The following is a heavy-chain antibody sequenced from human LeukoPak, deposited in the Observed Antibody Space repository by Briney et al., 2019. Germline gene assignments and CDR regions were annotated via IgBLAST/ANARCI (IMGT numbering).Heavy chain of an antibody. CDR2: ISGDGGST. V-gene: IGHV3-43*02. Sequence: GGSLRLSCPPSGFTLDDHAMHWVRQAPGKGLEWVSLISGDGGSTYYADSVKGRFTISGDNSKNSLYLQMNSLRSDDTALYYCAREIESSGSYDYWGQGTLVTVSS. D-gene: IGHD3-22*01. CDR3: AREIESSGSYDY. J-gene: IGHJ4*02. CDR1: GFTLDDHA.